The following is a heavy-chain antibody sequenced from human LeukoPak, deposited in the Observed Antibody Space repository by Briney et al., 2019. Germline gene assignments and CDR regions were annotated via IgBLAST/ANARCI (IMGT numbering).Heavy chain of an antibody. CDR3: ARQDSSSWIRRWFDP. CDR2: IYYSGST. Sequence: SETLSLTCTVSGGSISSSSYYWGWIRQPPGKGLEWIGSIYYSGSTYYNPSPKSRVTIFVDTSKNQFSLKLSSVTAADTAVYYCARQDSSSWIRRWFDPWGQGTLVTVSS. CDR1: GGSISSSSYY. J-gene: IGHJ5*02. V-gene: IGHV4-39*01. D-gene: IGHD6-13*01.